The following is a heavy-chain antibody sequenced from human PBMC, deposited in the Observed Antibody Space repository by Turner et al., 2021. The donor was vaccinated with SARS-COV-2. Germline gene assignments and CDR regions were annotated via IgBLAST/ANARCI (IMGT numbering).Heavy chain of an antibody. CDR2: IHYSGST. D-gene: IGHD6-19*01. CDR1: GGSISSYY. V-gene: IGHV4-59*08. CDR3: ARHGFSGWYGGGMDV. J-gene: IGHJ6*02. Sequence: QVQLQESGTGLVKPSATLYPTCTLSGGSISSYYWSWIRQPPGKGLEWIGYIHYSGSTNYNPALKSRVTISVDTSKNQFSLKLSSVTAADTAVYYCARHGFSGWYGGGMDVWGQGTTVTVSS.